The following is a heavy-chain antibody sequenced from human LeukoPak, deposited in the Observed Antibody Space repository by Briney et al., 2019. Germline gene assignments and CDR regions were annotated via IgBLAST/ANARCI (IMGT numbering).Heavy chain of an antibody. CDR2: IYHSGST. CDR3: ARAYGDHQMFYY. V-gene: IGHV4-30-2*01. Sequence: SETLSLTCAVSGGSISSGGYSWSWIRQPPGKGLEWIGYIYHSGSTYYNPSLKSRVTISVDRSKNQFSLKLSSVTAADTAVYYCARAYGDHQMFYYWGQGTLVNVSS. J-gene: IGHJ4*02. D-gene: IGHD4-17*01. CDR1: GGSISSGGYS.